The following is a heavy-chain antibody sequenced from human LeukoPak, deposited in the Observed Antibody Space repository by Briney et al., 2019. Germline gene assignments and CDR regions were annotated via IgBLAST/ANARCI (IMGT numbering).Heavy chain of an antibody. V-gene: IGHV3-74*01. Sequence: PGGSLRLSCAASGFAFSSNWMHWVRQTPGKGLVWVSRINSGGSGTSYADSVEGRFTISRDNAKNTLYLKMNSLRAEDTAVYYCATSLGPLTEYWGQGTLVTVSS. CDR3: ATSLGPLTEY. CDR1: GFAFSSNW. D-gene: IGHD7-27*01. J-gene: IGHJ4*02. CDR2: INSGGSGT.